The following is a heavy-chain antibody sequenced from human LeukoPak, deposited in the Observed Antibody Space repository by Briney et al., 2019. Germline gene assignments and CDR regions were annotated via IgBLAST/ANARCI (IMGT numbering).Heavy chain of an antibody. CDR1: GGSISSSSYY. J-gene: IGHJ5*02. Sequence: SETLSLTCTVSGGSISSSSYYWGWIRQPPGKGLEWIGSIYYSGSTYYNPSLKSRVTISVDTSKNQFSLKLSSVTAADTAVYYCARLREAAAGDNWFDPWGQGTLVTVSS. CDR2: IYYSGST. CDR3: ARLREAAAGDNWFDP. D-gene: IGHD6-13*01. V-gene: IGHV4-39*07.